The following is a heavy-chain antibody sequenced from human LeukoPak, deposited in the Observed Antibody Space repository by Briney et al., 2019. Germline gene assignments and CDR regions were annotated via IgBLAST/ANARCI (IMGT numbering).Heavy chain of an antibody. Sequence: ASVTVSCKASGYTFTSYGISWVRQAPGQGLEWMGWISAYNGNTNYAQKLQGRVTMTTDTSTSTAYMELRSLRSDDTAVYYCARDAHSSSWYYYYYMDVWGKGTTVTVSS. V-gene: IGHV1-18*01. J-gene: IGHJ6*03. D-gene: IGHD6-13*01. CDR1: GYTFTSYG. CDR3: ARDAHSSSWYYYYYMDV. CDR2: ISAYNGNT.